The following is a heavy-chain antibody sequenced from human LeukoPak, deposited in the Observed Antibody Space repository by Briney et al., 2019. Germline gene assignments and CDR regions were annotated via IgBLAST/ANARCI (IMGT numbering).Heavy chain of an antibody. J-gene: IGHJ4*02. CDR1: GFTFSSYA. Sequence: GGSLRLSCAASGFTFSSYAMSWVRQAPGKGLEWVSAISGSGGSTYYADSVKGRFTISRDNSKNTMYLQMNSLRAEDTAVYYCAKEGGCSSTSCHSPNDYWGQGTLVTVSS. D-gene: IGHD2-2*01. CDR2: ISGSGGST. V-gene: IGHV3-23*01. CDR3: AKEGGCSSTSCHSPNDY.